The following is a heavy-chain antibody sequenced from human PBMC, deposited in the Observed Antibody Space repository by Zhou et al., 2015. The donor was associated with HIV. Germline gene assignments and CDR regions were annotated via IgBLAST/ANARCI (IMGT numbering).Heavy chain of an antibody. Sequence: QVQLVQSGAEVKKPGSSVKVSCKASGGTFSSYAISWVRQAPGQGLEWMGGIIPIFGTANYAQKFQGRVTITADESTSTAYMELSSLRSEDTAVYYCASTVEMATMEPTPGAFDIWAKGQWSPSLQ. CDR1: GGTFSSYA. J-gene: IGHJ3*02. D-gene: IGHD5-24*01. CDR2: IIPIFGTA. V-gene: IGHV1-69*01. CDR3: ASTVEMATMEPTPGAFDI.